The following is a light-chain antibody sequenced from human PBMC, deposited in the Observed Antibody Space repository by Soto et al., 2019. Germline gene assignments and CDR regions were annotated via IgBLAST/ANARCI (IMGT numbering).Light chain of an antibody. CDR2: AAS. Sequence: DIQMTQSPSSLSASVGDRVTITCRASKGSSNYLAWYKQKPGKVPKLLIYAASTLQSGVPSRFSGSGSGTYFTLTSSRLQPEDGATYYCQKYNSAPWTFGQGTKVYIK. CDR3: QKYNSAPWT. J-gene: IGKJ1*01. V-gene: IGKV1-27*01. CDR1: KGSSNY.